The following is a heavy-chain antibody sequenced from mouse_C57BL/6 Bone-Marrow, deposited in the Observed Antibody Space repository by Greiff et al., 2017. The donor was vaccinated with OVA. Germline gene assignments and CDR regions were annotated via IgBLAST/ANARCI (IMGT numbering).Heavy chain of an antibody. CDR1: GYTFTSYW. CDR2: IDPSDSET. D-gene: IGHD1-1*01. Sequence: QVQLQQPGAELVRPGSSVKLSCKASGYTFTSYWMHWVKQRPIQGLEWIGNIDPSDSETHYNQKFKDKATLTVDKSSSTAYMQLRSLTSEDSAVDYCARADYYGSSYDFDYWGQGTTLTVSS. V-gene: IGHV1-52*01. J-gene: IGHJ2*01. CDR3: ARADYYGSSYDFDY.